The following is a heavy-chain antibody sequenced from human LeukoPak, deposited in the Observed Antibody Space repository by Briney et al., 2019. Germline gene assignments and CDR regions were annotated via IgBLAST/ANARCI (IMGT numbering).Heavy chain of an antibody. CDR1: GGTFSSYA. D-gene: IGHD4-17*01. Sequence: SVKVSCKASGGTFSSYAISWVRQAPGQGPEWMGGIIPIFGTANYAQKFQGRVTITADESTSTAYMELSSLRSEDTAVYYCARDAGYGDYVWGYYFDYWGQGTLVTVSS. V-gene: IGHV1-69*13. CDR3: ARDAGYGDYVWGYYFDY. CDR2: IIPIFGTA. J-gene: IGHJ4*02.